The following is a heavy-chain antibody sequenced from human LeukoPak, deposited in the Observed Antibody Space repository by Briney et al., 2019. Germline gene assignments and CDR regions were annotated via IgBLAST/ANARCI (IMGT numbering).Heavy chain of an antibody. CDR2: ISSSSSYI. Sequence: GGSLRLSCAASGFTFSNYNMNWVRQAPGKGLEWVSSISSSSSYIYYADSVKGRFTISRDNTKNSLYLQMNSLRAEDTAVYYCARDSPYGTAGYWGQGTLVTVSS. CDR3: ARDSPYGTAGY. D-gene: IGHD2-8*02. V-gene: IGHV3-21*01. CDR1: GFTFSNYN. J-gene: IGHJ4*02.